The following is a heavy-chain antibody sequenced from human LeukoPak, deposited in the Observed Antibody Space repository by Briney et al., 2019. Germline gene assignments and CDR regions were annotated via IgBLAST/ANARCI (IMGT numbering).Heavy chain of an antibody. CDR1: GFTFSSYS. CDR3: TGNYYGSGSYADFDY. Sequence: GGSLRLSCAASGFTFSSYSMNWVRQASGKGLEWVGRIRSKANSYATVYAASVKGRFTISRDDSKNTAYLQMNSLKTEDTAVYYCTGNYYGSGSYADFDYWGQGTLVTVSS. V-gene: IGHV3-73*01. CDR2: IRSKANSYAT. J-gene: IGHJ4*02. D-gene: IGHD3-10*01.